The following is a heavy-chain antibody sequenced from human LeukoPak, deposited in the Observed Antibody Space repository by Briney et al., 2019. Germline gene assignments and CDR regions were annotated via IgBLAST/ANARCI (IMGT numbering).Heavy chain of an antibody. J-gene: IGHJ5*02. CDR3: AREMWGNWFDP. CDR2: IKEDGSEK. V-gene: IGHV3-7*01. Sequence: GGSLRLSCAASGFTLSSYWMSWVRQAPGKGMEWVANIKEDGSEKYYVDSVKGRFIIFRDNAKNSLYLQMNSLRAEDTAVYYCAREMWGNWFDPWGQGTLVTVSS. CDR1: GFTLSSYW. D-gene: IGHD3-16*01.